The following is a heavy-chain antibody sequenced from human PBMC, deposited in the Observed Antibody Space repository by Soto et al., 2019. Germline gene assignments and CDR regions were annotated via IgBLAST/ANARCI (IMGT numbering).Heavy chain of an antibody. J-gene: IGHJ5*02. Sequence: SETLSLTCTVSGGSISSGGYYWSWIRQHPGKGLEWIGYIHYSGSTYYNPSLKSRVTISVDTSKNQFSLKLSSVTAADTAVYYCARAKKGIAAAENWFDPWGQGTLVTVSS. CDR3: ARAKKGIAAAENWFDP. D-gene: IGHD6-13*01. CDR1: GGSISSGGYY. V-gene: IGHV4-31*03. CDR2: IHYSGST.